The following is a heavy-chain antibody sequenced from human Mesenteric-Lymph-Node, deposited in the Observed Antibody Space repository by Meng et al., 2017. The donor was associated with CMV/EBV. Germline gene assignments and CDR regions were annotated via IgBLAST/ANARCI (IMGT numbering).Heavy chain of an antibody. Sequence: MNWVRQAPGKGLEWVSSISSSSNYIYYADSVKGRFTISRDNAKNSLYLQMNSLRAEDTAVYYCARDLSPTYYDFWSGYYAPAAGGYWGQGTLVTVSS. CDR2: ISSSSNYI. V-gene: IGHV3-21*01. D-gene: IGHD3-3*01. J-gene: IGHJ4*02. CDR3: ARDLSPTYYDFWSGYYAPAAGGY.